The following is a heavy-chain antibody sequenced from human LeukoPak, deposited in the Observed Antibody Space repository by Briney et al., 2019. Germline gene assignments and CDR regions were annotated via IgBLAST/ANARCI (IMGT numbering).Heavy chain of an antibody. D-gene: IGHD3-9*01. J-gene: IGHJ5*02. V-gene: IGHV4-34*01. CDR3: ARHRTGLRYTRGWFDP. Sequence: KPAETLSLTCAVYGESFSASYWSWIRQPPGKGLEWIGEITHSGSTNYNPSLKSRVTISIDTSTTQFTLKLSCVTAADTAVYYCARHRTGLRYTRGWFDPWGQGTLVTVSS. CDR1: GESFSASY. CDR2: ITHSGST.